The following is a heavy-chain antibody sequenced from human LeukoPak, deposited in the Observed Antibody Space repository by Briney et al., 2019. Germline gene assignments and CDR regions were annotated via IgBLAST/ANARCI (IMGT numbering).Heavy chain of an antibody. CDR3: ASRLQNDYDSSGYYVDAFDI. CDR1: GYTFTGYY. D-gene: IGHD3-22*01. V-gene: IGHV1-2*06. J-gene: IGHJ3*02. CDR2: IYANSGDT. Sequence: ASVKVSCKASGYTFTGYYMHWVRQAPGQGLEWRGRIYANSGDTNYAQKFQGRGTMTRDTSISAVYMELSRLTSDDTAVYYCASRLQNDYDSSGYYVDAFDIWGQGTMVTVSS.